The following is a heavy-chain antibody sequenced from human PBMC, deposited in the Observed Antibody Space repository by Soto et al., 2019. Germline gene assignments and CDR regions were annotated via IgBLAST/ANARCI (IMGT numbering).Heavy chain of an antibody. Sequence: SETLSLTCTVSGGSISSGDYYWSWIRQPPGKGLEWIGYIYYSGSTYYNPSLKSRVTISVDTYKNQFALKLNSVTAADTAVYYCARALLTYYYDSSCLAGNWFDPWGQGTLVTVSS. V-gene: IGHV4-30-4*01. D-gene: IGHD3-22*01. J-gene: IGHJ5*02. CDR2: IYYSGST. CDR1: GGSISSGDYY. CDR3: ARALLTYYYDSSCLAGNWFDP.